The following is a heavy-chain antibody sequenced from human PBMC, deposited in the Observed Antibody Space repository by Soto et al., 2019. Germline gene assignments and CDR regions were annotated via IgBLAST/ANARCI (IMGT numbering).Heavy chain of an antibody. CDR1: GGSISSSNW. V-gene: IGHV4-4*02. Sequence: SETLSLTCAVSGGSISSSNWWSWVRQPPGKGLEWIGEIYHSGSTNYNPSLKSRVTISVDKSKNQFSLKLSSVTAADTAVYYCASFPMVRGDPADYYGMDVWGQGTTVTVSS. CDR3: ASFPMVRGDPADYYGMDV. CDR2: IYHSGST. J-gene: IGHJ6*02. D-gene: IGHD3-10*01.